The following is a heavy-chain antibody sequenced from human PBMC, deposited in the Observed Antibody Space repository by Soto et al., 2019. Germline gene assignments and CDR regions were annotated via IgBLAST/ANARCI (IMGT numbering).Heavy chain of an antibody. CDR1: GYTFTSYG. V-gene: IGHV1-18*01. J-gene: IGHJ4*02. Sequence: QVQLVQSGAAVKKPGASVKVSCKASGYTFTSYGISWVRQAPGQGLEGMGWITAYNGNTNYAQKLQGRVTMTTETSSSTAYMELRSLRSDDTAVYYCASVAVAGDREYYFDYWGQGTLVTVSS. D-gene: IGHD6-19*01. CDR3: ASVAVAGDREYYFDY. CDR2: ITAYNGNT.